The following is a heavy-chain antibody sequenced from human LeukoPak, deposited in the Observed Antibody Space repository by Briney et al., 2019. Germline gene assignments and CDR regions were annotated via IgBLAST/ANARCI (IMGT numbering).Heavy chain of an antibody. D-gene: IGHD4/OR15-4a*01. CDR2: IYYSGST. J-gene: IGHJ4*02. CDR1: GXSISSYY. Sequence: SETLSLTWTVSGXSISSYYWSWIRQPPGKELEWIGYIYYSGSTNYNPSLKSRVTISVDTSKKQFSLKLSSVTAADTAVYYCARGVLRFDYWGQGTLVTVSS. CDR3: ARGVLRFDY. V-gene: IGHV4-59*01.